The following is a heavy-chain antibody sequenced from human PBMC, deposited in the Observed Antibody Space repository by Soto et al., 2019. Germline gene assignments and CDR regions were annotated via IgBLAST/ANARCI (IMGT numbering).Heavy chain of an antibody. CDR3: AKSSESPAALRDY. CDR2: ISGSGGST. Sequence: MRLSCAASGFTFSSYAMSWVRQAPGKGLEWVSAISGSGGSTYYADSVKGRFTISRDNSKNTLYLQMNSLRAEDTAVYYCAKSSESPAALRDYWGQGTLVTVSS. V-gene: IGHV3-23*01. D-gene: IGHD6-13*01. CDR1: GFTFSSYA. J-gene: IGHJ4*02.